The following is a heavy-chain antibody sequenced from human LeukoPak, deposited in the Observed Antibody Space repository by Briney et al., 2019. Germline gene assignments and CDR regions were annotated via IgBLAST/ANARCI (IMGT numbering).Heavy chain of an antibody. CDR3: ARAGRWSSGYYYDYYYYYYMDV. D-gene: IGHD3-22*01. CDR1: GFTFSSYA. Sequence: GGSLRLSCAASGFTFSSYAMSWVRQAPGKGLEWVSYISSSGSTIYYADSVKGRFTISRDNAKNSLYLQMNSLRAEDTAVYYCARAGRWSSGYYYDYYYYYYMDVWGKGTTVTVSS. CDR2: ISSSGSTI. J-gene: IGHJ6*03. V-gene: IGHV3-48*03.